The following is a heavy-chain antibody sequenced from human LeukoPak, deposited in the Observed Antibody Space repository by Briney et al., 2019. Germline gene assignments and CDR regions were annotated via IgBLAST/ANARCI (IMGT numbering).Heavy chain of an antibody. D-gene: IGHD4-17*01. CDR2: ISYDGSNK. CDR3: ARIGRRMTTVTGYDY. CDR1: GFTFSSYG. J-gene: IGHJ4*02. Sequence: GGSLRLSCAASGFTFSSYGMHWVRQAPGKGLEWVAVISYDGSNKYYADSVKGRFTISRDNSKNTLYLQMNSLRAEDTAVYYCARIGRRMTTVTGYDYWGQGTLVTVSS. V-gene: IGHV3-30*03.